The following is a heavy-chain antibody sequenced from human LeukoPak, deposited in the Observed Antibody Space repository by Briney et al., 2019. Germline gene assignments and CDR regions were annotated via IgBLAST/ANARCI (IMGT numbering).Heavy chain of an antibody. D-gene: IGHD4-17*01. CDR3: ARCSGGYGDYFDY. CDR2: IKQDGSEK. Sequence: GGSLRLSCAASGFTFSSYWMSWVRQAPGKGLEWVANIKQDGSEKYYVDSVKGRFTISRDNAKNSLYLQMNSLRAEDTAVYYCARCSGGYGDYFDYWGQGTLVTVSS. CDR1: GFTFSSYW. V-gene: IGHV3-7*01. J-gene: IGHJ4*02.